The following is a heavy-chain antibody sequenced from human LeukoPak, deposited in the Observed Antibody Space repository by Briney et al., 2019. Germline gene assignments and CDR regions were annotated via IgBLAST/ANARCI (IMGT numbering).Heavy chain of an antibody. Sequence: GGSLRLSCAASGFTFSSYAMSWVRQAPGKGLEWVSAISGSGGSTYYADSMKGRFTISRDNSKNTLYLQMNSLRAKDTAVYYCAKAYSSSDYYYMDVWGKGTTVTVSS. CDR2: ISGSGGST. V-gene: IGHV3-23*01. D-gene: IGHD6-6*01. J-gene: IGHJ6*03. CDR1: GFTFSSYA. CDR3: AKAYSSSDYYYMDV.